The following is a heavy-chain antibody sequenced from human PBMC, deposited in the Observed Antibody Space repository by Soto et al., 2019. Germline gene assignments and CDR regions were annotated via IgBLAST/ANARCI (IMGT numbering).Heavy chain of an antibody. CDR3: VRGTPPPGLDI. CDR1: GFRFSDYP. V-gene: IGHV3-7*03. Sequence: GGSLGLCVVASGFRFSDYPLNGVRQATGQWLEWVDKINRAGTKTNYVYSVKGRFTTSRDSAKNSLYLQIGSLRVEDTDISYCVRGTPPPGLDIWGHGTPVTVFS. CDR2: INRAGTKT. J-gene: IGHJ4*01. D-gene: IGHD1-7*01.